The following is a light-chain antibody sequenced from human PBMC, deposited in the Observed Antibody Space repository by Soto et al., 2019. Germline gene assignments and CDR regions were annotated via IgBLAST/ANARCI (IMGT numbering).Light chain of an antibody. Sequence: DIEMTQSPSTLSASVGDRVTITCRASQSIGGWVAWFQQKPGKSPQLLIYDVSNLHTGVPRRFSGSGAGTESPPTSSRLQPDYLASYYRLHYSCYPYSFGQGTKVEIK. V-gene: IGKV1-5*01. CDR2: DVS. CDR3: LHYSCYPYS. J-gene: IGKJ2*03. CDR1: QSIGGW.